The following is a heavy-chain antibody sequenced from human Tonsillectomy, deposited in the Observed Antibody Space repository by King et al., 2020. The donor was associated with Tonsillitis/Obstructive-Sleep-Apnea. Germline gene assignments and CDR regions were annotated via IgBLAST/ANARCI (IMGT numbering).Heavy chain of an antibody. CDR1: GFTFSSYA. J-gene: IGHJ6*02. CDR3: ARDKGYPVLRFLEPRRGMDV. CDR2: ISYDGSNK. V-gene: IGHV3-30*04. D-gene: IGHD3-3*01. Sequence: VQLVESGGGVVQPGRSLRLSCAASGFTFSSYAMYWVRQAPGKGLEWVAVISYDGSNKYYADSVKGRFTISRDNSKNTLYLQMNSLRAEDTAVYYCARDKGYPVLRFLEPRRGMDVWGQGTTVTVSS.